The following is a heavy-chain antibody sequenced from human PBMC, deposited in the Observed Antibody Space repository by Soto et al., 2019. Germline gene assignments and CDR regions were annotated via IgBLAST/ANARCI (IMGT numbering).Heavy chain of an antibody. CDR2: FYYSGST. J-gene: IGHJ4*02. CDR3: ARIYGGNLFDY. Sequence: PSETLSLTCTVSGGSISSSSYYWGWIRQPPGKGLEWIGSFYYSGSTYYNPSLKSRVTISVDTSKNQFSLKLSSVTAADTAVYYCARIYGGNLFDYWGQGTLVTVS. D-gene: IGHD4-17*01. V-gene: IGHV4-39*01. CDR1: GGSISSSSYY.